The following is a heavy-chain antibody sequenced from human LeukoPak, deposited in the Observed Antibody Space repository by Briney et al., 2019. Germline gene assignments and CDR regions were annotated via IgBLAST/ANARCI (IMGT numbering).Heavy chain of an antibody. J-gene: IGHJ4*02. CDR2: VKSNNGHT. CDR1: GYTFTSFD. D-gene: IGHD7-27*01. V-gene: IGHV1-8*01. CDR3: ARGPPNWGMVGY. Sequence: GASVKVSCKASGYTFTSFDFNWVRQATGQGLEWMGWVKSNNGHTGYARKFQGGVTMTRDTSISTAYMELSSLTFEDTAVYYCARGPPNWGMVGYWGQGTLVTVSS.